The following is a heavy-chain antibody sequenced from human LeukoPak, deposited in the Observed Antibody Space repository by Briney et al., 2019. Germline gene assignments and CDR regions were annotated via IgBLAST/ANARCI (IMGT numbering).Heavy chain of an antibody. CDR1: GYTFTSYG. Sequence: ASVKVSCXASGYTFTSYGISWVRQAPGQGLEWMGWISAYNGNTNYAQKLQVRVTMTTDTSTSTAYMELRSLRSDDTAVYYCARDLAVLRFLEWLFDYWGQGTLVTVSS. D-gene: IGHD3-3*01. J-gene: IGHJ4*02. CDR3: ARDLAVLRFLEWLFDY. V-gene: IGHV1-18*01. CDR2: ISAYNGNT.